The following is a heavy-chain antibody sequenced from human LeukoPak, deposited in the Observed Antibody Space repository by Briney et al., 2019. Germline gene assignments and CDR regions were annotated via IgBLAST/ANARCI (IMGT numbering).Heavy chain of an antibody. D-gene: IGHD2-15*01. V-gene: IGHV4-59*12. Sequence: TSSETLSLTCTVSGDSISSYYWSWIRQPPGKGPEWIGYIYYNGYTNYNPSLKSRVTISVDRSKNQFSLRLSSVTAADTAVYYCARGYCSGGSCYLGYYHYYGMDVWGQGTTVTVSS. J-gene: IGHJ6*02. CDR3: ARGYCSGGSCYLGYYHYYGMDV. CDR2: IYYNGYT. CDR1: GDSISSYY.